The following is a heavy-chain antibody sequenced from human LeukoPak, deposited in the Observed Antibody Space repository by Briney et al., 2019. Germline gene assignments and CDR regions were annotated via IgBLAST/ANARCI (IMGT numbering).Heavy chain of an antibody. J-gene: IGHJ4*02. CDR2: ISYDGSNK. CDR3: AREHDYGDYGTFDY. V-gene: IGHV3-30*04. Sequence: GRSLRLSCAASGFTFSSCAMHWVRQAPGKGLEWVAVISYDGSNKYYADSVKGRFTISRDNSKNTLYLQMNSLRAEDTAVYYCAREHDYGDYGTFDYWGQGTLVTVSS. D-gene: IGHD4-17*01. CDR1: GFTFSSCA.